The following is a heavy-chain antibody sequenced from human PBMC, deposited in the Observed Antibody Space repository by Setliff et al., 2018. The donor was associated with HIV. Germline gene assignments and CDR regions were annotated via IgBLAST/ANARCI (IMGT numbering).Heavy chain of an antibody. D-gene: IGHD6-19*01. J-gene: IGHJ4*02. CDR3: ARKYTGGPLDY. CDR1: GYTFTDYF. Sequence: ASVKVSCKASGYTFTDYFLHWVRQAPGQGLEWMGWISTYNGNTHYAQKLQGRVTMTTDTSTSTAYMELRSLRSDDTAMYYCARKYTGGPLDYWGQGTLVTVSS. V-gene: IGHV1-18*04. CDR2: ISTYNGNT.